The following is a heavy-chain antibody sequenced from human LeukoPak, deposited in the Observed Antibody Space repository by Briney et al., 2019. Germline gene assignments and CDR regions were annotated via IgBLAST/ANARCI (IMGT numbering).Heavy chain of an antibody. J-gene: IGHJ6*03. Sequence: GGSLRLSCAASGFTVSSNYMSWVRQAPGKGLEWVSAISGSGGSTYYADSVKGRFTISRDNSKNTLYLQMNSLRAEDTAVYYCARQSDFIVRRLGIYYNYYMDVWGKGTTVTVSS. D-gene: IGHD3-3*01. CDR2: ISGSGGST. CDR1: GFTVSSNY. V-gene: IGHV3-23*01. CDR3: ARQSDFIVRRLGIYYNYYMDV.